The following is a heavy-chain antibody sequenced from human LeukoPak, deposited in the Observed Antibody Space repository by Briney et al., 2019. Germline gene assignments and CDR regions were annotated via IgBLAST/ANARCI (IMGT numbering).Heavy chain of an antibody. CDR1: GFTFSDFY. CDR3: ARDTTHYYDSSGYSTGFDY. J-gene: IGHJ4*02. Sequence: GGSLRLSCAASGFTFSDFYMSWIRQAPGKGLEWVSYISSSSSYTNYADSVKGRFTISRDNAKNSLYLQMNSLRAEDTAVYYCARDTTHYYDSSGYSTGFDYWGQGTLVTVSS. CDR2: ISSSSSYT. D-gene: IGHD3-22*01. V-gene: IGHV3-11*05.